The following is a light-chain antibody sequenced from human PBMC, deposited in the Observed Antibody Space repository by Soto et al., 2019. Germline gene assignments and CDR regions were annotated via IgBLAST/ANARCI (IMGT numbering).Light chain of an antibody. CDR3: SSYRSGSILFV. CDR2: MVS. J-gene: IGLJ1*01. V-gene: IGLV2-14*01. Sequence: QSALTQPASVSGSPGQSITISCTGTSSDVGNYNYVSWYQQYPGRVPKLLIYMVSNRPSGISNRFSGSKSGNTASLTISGLQAEDEADYYCSSYRSGSILFVFGAGTKVTV. CDR1: SSDVGNYNY.